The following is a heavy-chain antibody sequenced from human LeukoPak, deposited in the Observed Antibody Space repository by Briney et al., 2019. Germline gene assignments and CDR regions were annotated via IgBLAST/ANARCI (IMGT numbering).Heavy chain of an antibody. J-gene: IGHJ5*02. D-gene: IGHD2-15*01. V-gene: IGHV4-4*02. CDR2: IYHSGST. Sequence: PSGTLSLTCAVSGGSISSSNWWSWVRQPPGKGLEWIGEIYHSGSTNYNPSLKSRVTISVDKSRNQFSLKLSSVTAADTAVYYCARDGCSGGSCSINWFDPWGQGTLVTVSS. CDR3: ARDGCSGGSCSINWFDP. CDR1: GGSISSSNW.